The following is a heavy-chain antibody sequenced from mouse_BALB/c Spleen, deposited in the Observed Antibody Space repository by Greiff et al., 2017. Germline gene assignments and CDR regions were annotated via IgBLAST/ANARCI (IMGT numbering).Heavy chain of an antibody. V-gene: IGHV1S127*01. Sequence: VQLQQSGPQLVRPGASVKISCKASGYSFTRYWMHWVKQRPGQGLEWIGMIDPSDSETRLNQKFKDKATLAVDKSSSTAYMQLRSPTSEDSAVYYCARWGCGNSYFDYWGQGTTLTVSS. J-gene: IGHJ2*01. CDR3: ARWGCGNSYFDY. CDR1: GYSFTRYW. CDR2: IDPSDSET. D-gene: IGHD2-1*01.